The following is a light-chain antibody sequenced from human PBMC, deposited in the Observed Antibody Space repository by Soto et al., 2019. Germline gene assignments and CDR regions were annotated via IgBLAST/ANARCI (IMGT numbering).Light chain of an antibody. CDR2: DTS. CDR1: QSVGGF. J-gene: IGKJ2*01. V-gene: IGKV3-11*01. Sequence: EIALTQSPATLSLSPGERATLSCRASQSVGGFLAWYQQKSGQAPRLLIYDTSKRATGIPARFSGSGSGTDFTLTISSLEPEDFAIYHCQHRSNWPPMYAFGQGTKLEI. CDR3: QHRSNWPPMYA.